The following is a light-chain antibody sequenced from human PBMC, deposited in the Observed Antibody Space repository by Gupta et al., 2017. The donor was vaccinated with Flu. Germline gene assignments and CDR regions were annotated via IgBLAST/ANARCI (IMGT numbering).Light chain of an antibody. Sequence: PSSLSASVGDRVTITCRASQSISTYLNWYQQKPGKAPTLLVYAASSLQSGVPSRFSGSGSGTDFTLTISSLQPEDSATYYCQQSDRPVFTFGPGTKLDI. CDR2: AAS. V-gene: IGKV1-39*01. J-gene: IGKJ3*01. CDR3: QQSDRPVFT. CDR1: QSISTY.